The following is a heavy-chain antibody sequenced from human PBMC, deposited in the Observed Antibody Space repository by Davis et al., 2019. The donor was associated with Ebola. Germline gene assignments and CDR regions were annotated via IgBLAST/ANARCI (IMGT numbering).Heavy chain of an antibody. V-gene: IGHV3-73*01. J-gene: IGHJ4*02. CDR3: TARASQAYCGGDCYGDY. CDR1: GFTFSGSA. Sequence: GESLKISCAASGFTFSGSAMHWVRQASGKGLEWVGRIRSKANSYATAYAASVKGRFTISRDDSKNTAYLQMNSLKTKDTAVYYCTARASQAYCGGDCYGDYWGQGTLVTVSS. CDR2: IRSKANSYAT. D-gene: IGHD2-21*02.